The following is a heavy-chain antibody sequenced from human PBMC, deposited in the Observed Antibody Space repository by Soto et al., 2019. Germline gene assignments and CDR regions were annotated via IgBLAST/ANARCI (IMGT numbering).Heavy chain of an antibody. CDR3: AKFGHPMDIVVVPAAPYNWFDP. Sequence: VASVKVSCKASGGTFSSYAISWVRQAPGQGLEWMGGIIPIFGTANYAQKFQGRVTITADKSTSTAYMELSSLRSEDTAVYYCAKFGHPMDIVVVPAAPYNWFDPWGQGTLVTVSS. CDR2: IIPIFGTA. J-gene: IGHJ5*02. D-gene: IGHD2-2*03. CDR1: GGTFSSYA. V-gene: IGHV1-69*06.